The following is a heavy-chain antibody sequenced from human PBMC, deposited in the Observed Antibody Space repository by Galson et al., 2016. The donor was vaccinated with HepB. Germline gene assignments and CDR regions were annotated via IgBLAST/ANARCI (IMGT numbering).Heavy chain of an antibody. CDR1: GYTFMTYG. CDR2: ISVNNGNT. V-gene: IGHV1-18*01. D-gene: IGHD4-17*01. CDR3: ARAYDNYGDEYFYGLDV. J-gene: IGHJ6*02. Sequence: SVKVSCKASGYTFMTYGISWVRQAPGQGLEWMGRISVNNGNTNYAQKLQGRVFMTTDTATSTAYLEVRGLRSDDTAVYYCARAYDNYGDEYFYGLDVWGQGTTVTVSS.